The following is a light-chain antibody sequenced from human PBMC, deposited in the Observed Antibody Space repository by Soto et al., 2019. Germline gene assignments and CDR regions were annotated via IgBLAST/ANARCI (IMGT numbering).Light chain of an antibody. V-gene: IGKV3-15*01. CDR3: KQYNDWILT. CDR1: QSVDTN. J-gene: IGKJ1*01. CDR2: GAS. Sequence: EIVMTQSPATLSVSPGERATLSCRASQSVDTNLAWYQQKPGQAPRLLIYGASSRATEIPARFSGSGSGTEFTLTISSLQSEDFAVYYCKQYNDWILTFGQGTRVDIK.